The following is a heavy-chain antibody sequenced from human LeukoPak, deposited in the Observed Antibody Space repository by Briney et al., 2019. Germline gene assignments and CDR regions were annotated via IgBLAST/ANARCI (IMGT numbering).Heavy chain of an antibody. CDR2: ISYDGSNK. CDR3: TRTRGCSSTSCYADY. D-gene: IGHD2-2*01. V-gene: IGHV3-30-3*01. J-gene: IGHJ4*02. CDR1: GFTFSSYA. Sequence: PGGSLRLSCAASGFTFSSYAMSWVRQAPGKGLEWVAVISYDGSNKYYADSVKGRFTISRDNSKNTLYLQMNSLRAEDTALYYCTRTRGCSSTSCYADYWGQGTLVTVSS.